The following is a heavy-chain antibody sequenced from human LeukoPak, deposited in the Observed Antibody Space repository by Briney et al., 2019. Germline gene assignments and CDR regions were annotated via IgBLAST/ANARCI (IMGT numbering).Heavy chain of an antibody. CDR2: ISAYNGNT. D-gene: IGHD5-12*01. V-gene: IGHV1-18*01. CDR1: GGTFSSYA. Sequence: ASVKVSCKASGGTFSSYAISWVRQAPGQGLEWMGWISAYNGNTNYAQKLQGRVTMTTDTSTSTAYMELRSLRSDDTAVYYCARDGEWLRHDAFDIWGQGTMVTVSS. CDR3: ARDGEWLRHDAFDI. J-gene: IGHJ3*02.